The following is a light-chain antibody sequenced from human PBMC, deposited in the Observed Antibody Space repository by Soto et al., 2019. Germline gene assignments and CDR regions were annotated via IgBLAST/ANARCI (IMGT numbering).Light chain of an antibody. V-gene: IGLV1-47*01. CDR1: SSNIGSNY. CDR2: RNN. CDR3: AAWDDSLSGRGV. Sequence: QSVLTQPPSASGTPGQRVTISCSGSSSNIGSNYVYWYQQLPGTAPKLLIYRNNQRHSGVPDRFSGSKSGTSASLAIRGLRSEDEADYYCAAWDDSLSGRGVFGGGTKLTVL. J-gene: IGLJ2*01.